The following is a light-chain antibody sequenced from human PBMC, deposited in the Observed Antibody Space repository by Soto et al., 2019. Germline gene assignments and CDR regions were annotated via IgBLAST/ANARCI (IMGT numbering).Light chain of an antibody. V-gene: IGKV3-15*01. Sequence: EIVMTQSPATLSVSPGERATLSCRASQSVNSNLAWYQQKPGQAPRLLIYGASTRASAIPARFSGSGSGTEFTLPITSLQSEDFAVYYCQQYNNWPITFGQGTRLEI. CDR1: QSVNSN. J-gene: IGKJ5*01. CDR3: QQYNNWPIT. CDR2: GAS.